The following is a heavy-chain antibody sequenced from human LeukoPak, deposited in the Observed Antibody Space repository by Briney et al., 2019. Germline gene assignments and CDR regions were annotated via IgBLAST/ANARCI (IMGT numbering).Heavy chain of an antibody. CDR2: FSGRGGST. V-gene: IGHV3-23*01. Sequence: GGSLRLSCAASGFTFSSYAMSWVRQAPGKALEWVSTFSGRGGSTYYADSVKGRFTISRDNSKNTLYLQMNSLRAEDTAVYYCAKAQGRSVGYCTNGVCYSGYYHMDVWGKGTTVTVSS. J-gene: IGHJ6*03. CDR1: GFTFSSYA. D-gene: IGHD2-8*01. CDR3: AKAQGRSVGYCTNGVCYSGYYHMDV.